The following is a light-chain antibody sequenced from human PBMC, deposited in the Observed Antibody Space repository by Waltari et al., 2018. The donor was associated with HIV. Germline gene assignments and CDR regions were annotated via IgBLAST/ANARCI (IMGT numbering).Light chain of an antibody. Sequence: DIVMTQSPDSLAVSLGERATINCKSSQSVLYSSNIKNYLAWYQQKPGQSPKLLIYCASTRESGVPDRFSGSGSGTEFTLTSSSLQAEDVAVYYCQQYYSTPLTFGQGTRLEIK. CDR2: CAS. CDR3: QQYYSTPLT. J-gene: IGKJ5*01. V-gene: IGKV4-1*01. CDR1: QSVLYSSNIKNY.